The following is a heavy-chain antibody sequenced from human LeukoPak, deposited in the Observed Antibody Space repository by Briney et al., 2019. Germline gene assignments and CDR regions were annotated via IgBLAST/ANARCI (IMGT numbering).Heavy chain of an antibody. Sequence: SQTLSLTCAISGDSVSSNSAAWNWIRQSPSRGLEWLGRTYCRSKWYNDYAVSVKSRITINPDTSKNQFSLQLNSVTPEDTAVYYCARDTIWFGEFKYYFDYWGQGTLVTVSS. J-gene: IGHJ4*02. D-gene: IGHD3-10*01. CDR1: GDSVSSNSAA. V-gene: IGHV6-1*01. CDR3: ARDTIWFGEFKYYFDY. CDR2: TYCRSKWYN.